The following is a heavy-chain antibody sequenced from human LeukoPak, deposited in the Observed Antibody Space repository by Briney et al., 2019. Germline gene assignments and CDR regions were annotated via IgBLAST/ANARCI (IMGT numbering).Heavy chain of an antibody. Sequence: ASVKVSCKASGYTFTGYYLHWERQAPGQGLEWMGWINPNSGGTNYAQKFQGRVTMTRDTSISTAYMELSRLRSDDTALYYCAREGMGGTTLFDYWGQGTLVTVSS. CDR3: AREGMGGTTLFDY. J-gene: IGHJ4*02. CDR2: INPNSGGT. V-gene: IGHV1-2*02. D-gene: IGHD1-26*01. CDR1: GYTFTGYY.